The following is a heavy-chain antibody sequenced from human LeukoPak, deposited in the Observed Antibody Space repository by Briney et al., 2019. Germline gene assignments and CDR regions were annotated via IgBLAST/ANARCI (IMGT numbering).Heavy chain of an antibody. D-gene: IGHD2-8*01. J-gene: IGHJ5*02. CDR3: ARGYTNGVNQEVWLDP. Sequence: PSETLSLTCTVSGGSISSRSSYWGWIRQPPGKGLEGIGNIYNSGDTYYNPSLKRRVTMSVDTSKNQLSLKLISVTAADTAMYYCARGYTNGVNQEVWLDPWGQGTLVTVSS. V-gene: IGHV4-39*07. CDR1: GGSISSRSSY. CDR2: IYNSGDT.